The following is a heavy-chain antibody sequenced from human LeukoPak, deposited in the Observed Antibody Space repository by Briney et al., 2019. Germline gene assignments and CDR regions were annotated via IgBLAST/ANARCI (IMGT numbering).Heavy chain of an antibody. CDR1: GGSISSGDYY. Sequence: SETLSLTCTVSGGSISSGDYYWSWIRQPPGKGLEWIGYIYYSGSTYYNPSLKSRVTISVDTSKNQFSLKLSSVTAADTAAYYCARVGAKGVLRYFDWLSTGYYFDYWGQGTLVTVSS. CDR2: IYYSGST. D-gene: IGHD3-9*01. V-gene: IGHV4-30-4*08. CDR3: ARVGAKGVLRYFDWLSTGYYFDY. J-gene: IGHJ4*02.